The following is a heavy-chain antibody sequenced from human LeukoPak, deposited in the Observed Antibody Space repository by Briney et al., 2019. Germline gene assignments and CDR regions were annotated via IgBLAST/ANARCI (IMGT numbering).Heavy chain of an antibody. J-gene: IGHJ4*02. D-gene: IGHD1-26*01. V-gene: IGHV3-9*01. CDR2: ISWNSGSI. Sequence: GGSLRLSCAASGFTFHDYALHWVRQAPGKGLEWVSGISWNSGSIGYADSVKGRFTISRDNTKNTLYLQMNSLRAEDTAVYYCARGVLSAGSYYADFWGQGTLVTVSS. CDR1: GFTFHDYA. CDR3: ARGVLSAGSYYADF.